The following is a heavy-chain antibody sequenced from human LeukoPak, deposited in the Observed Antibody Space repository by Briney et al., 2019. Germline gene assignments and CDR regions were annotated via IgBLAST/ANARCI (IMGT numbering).Heavy chain of an antibody. CDR3: ARARYSSSWYEPFDP. CDR1: GGFISNGGYY. D-gene: IGHD6-13*01. Sequence: SETLSLTCAVSGGFISNGGYYWSWIRQPAGKGLEWIGRIYTSGSTNYNPSLKSRVTMSVDTSKNHFSLKLRSVTAADTAVYYCARARYSSSWYEPFDPWGQGTLVTVSS. CDR2: IYTSGST. V-gene: IGHV4-61*02. J-gene: IGHJ5*02.